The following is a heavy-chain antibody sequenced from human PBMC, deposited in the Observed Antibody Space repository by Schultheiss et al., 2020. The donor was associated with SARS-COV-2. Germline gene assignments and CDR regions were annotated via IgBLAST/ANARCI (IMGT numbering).Heavy chain of an antibody. CDR1: GFTFSSYD. V-gene: IGHV3-23*01. D-gene: IGHD1-1*01. CDR3: ARDDRYSEGTFDY. CDR2: ISYSGAST. J-gene: IGHJ4*02. Sequence: GGSLRLSCAASGFTFSSYDMSWVRQAPGKGLEWVSSISYSGASTYYADSLKGRFTISRDNSKNMLYLQMNSLRAEDTAVYYCARDDRYSEGTFDYWGQGTLVTVSS.